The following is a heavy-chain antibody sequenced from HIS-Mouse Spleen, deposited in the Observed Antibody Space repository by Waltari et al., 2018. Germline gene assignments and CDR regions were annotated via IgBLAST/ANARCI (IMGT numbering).Heavy chain of an antibody. CDR2: IYYSGST. CDR1: GGSISSSRYY. J-gene: IGHJ3*02. Sequence: QLQLQESGPGLVKPSETLSLTCTVPGGSISSSRYYWGWLRQPPGQGLEWIGSIYYSGSTYYNPSLKSRVTISVDTSKNQFSLKLSSVTAADTAVYYCAREFGLLPPISSRDYDAFDIWGQGTMVTVSS. D-gene: IGHD3-10*01. V-gene: IGHV4-39*07. CDR3: AREFGLLPPISSRDYDAFDI.